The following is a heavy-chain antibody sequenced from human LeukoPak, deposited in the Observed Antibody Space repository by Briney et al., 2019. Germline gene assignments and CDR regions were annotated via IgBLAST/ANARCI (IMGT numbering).Heavy chain of an antibody. CDR1: GITLSNYG. J-gene: IGHJ4*02. V-gene: IGHV3-23*01. CDR3: ARGWDYYDSSGYYY. Sequence: GGSLRLSCAVSGITLSNYGMSWVRQAPGKGLEWVAGISDSGGRTNYADSVKGRFTISRDNPKNTLYLQMNSLRAEDTAVYYCARGWDYYDSSGYYYWGQGTLVTVSS. D-gene: IGHD3-22*01. CDR2: ISDSGGRT.